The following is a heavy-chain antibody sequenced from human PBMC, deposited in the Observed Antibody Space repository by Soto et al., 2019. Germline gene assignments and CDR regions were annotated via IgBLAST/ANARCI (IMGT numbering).Heavy chain of an antibody. CDR1: GFTFSSYS. CDR3: ARVVDYYDPYYYGMDV. J-gene: IGHJ6*02. V-gene: IGHV3-21*01. CDR2: ISSSSSYI. Sequence: EVQLVESGGGLVKPGGSLRLSCAASGFTFSSYSMNWVRQAPGKGLEWVSSISSSSSYIYYADSVKGRFTISRDNAKTSLYLQMNSLRDEDTAVYYCARVVDYYDPYYYGMDVWGQGTTVTVSS. D-gene: IGHD3-22*01.